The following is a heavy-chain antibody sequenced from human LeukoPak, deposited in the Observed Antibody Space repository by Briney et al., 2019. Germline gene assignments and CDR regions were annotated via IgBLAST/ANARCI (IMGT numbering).Heavy chain of an antibody. CDR1: GGSISSGGYH. V-gene: IGHV4-31*03. CDR3: ARVCYDSSGYRSNWFDP. D-gene: IGHD3-22*01. J-gene: IGHJ5*02. CDR2: IYYRRST. Sequence: SETLSLTCTDSGGSISSGGYHWGWDRQHQGQGLEGIVYIYYRRSTYDNPSLKSRVTISVDTSKNQFPLKLSSVTAADTAVYYCARVCYDSSGYRSNWFDPRGQGTLGTVSA.